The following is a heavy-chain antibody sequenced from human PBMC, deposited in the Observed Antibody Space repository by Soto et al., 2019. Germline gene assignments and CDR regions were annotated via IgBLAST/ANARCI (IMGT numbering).Heavy chain of an antibody. Sequence: SETLSLTCIVSGGPISNYYWSWIRQPAGKGLEWIGRIYTRVGTNYNPSLKSRVTMSVDTSKSQFSLRLSSVTAADTAVYYCARQGEYSYEYYHDSWGQGTLVTVSS. J-gene: IGHJ4*02. CDR2: IYTRVGT. V-gene: IGHV4-4*07. CDR1: GGPISNYY. D-gene: IGHD5-18*01. CDR3: ARQGEYSYEYYHDS.